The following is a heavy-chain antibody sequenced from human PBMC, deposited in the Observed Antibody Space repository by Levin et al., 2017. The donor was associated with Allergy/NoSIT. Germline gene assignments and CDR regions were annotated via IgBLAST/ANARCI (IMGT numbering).Heavy chain of an antibody. CDR1: GYSISSGYY. J-gene: IGHJ5*02. CDR2: IYHSGST. D-gene: IGHD6-19*01. V-gene: IGHV4-38-2*02. CDR3: ARDSGSGSRFDP. Sequence: SETLSLTCAVSGYSISSGYYWGWIRQPPGKGLEWIGSIYHSGSTYYNPSLKSRVTISVDTSKNQFSLKLSSVTAADTAVYYCARDSGSGSRFDPWGQGTLVTVSS.